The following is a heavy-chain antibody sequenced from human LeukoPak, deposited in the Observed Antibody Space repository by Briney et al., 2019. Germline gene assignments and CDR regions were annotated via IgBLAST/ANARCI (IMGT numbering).Heavy chain of an antibody. Sequence: PSQTLSLTCTVSGGSISSGGYSWSWIRQPPGKRLEWVGYMYYNGRFYYNSSLRSRVTISVDTSRNQFSLKLSSVIAADTAVYYCARGDSHDAFDIWGQGTRVTVSS. CDR3: ARGDSHDAFDI. D-gene: IGHD2-15*01. CDR2: MYYNGRF. V-gene: IGHV4-30-4*07. J-gene: IGHJ3*02. CDR1: GGSISSGGYS.